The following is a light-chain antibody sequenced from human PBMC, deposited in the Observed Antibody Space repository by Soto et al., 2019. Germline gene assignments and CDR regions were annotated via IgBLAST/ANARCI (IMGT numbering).Light chain of an antibody. CDR2: EGT. V-gene: IGLV2-23*01. CDR1: SSDVGTYNL. CDR3: CSYATSSAFSV. Sequence: QSVLTQPASVSGSPGQSITISCTGASSDVGTYNLVSWYQHHPGKAPKLMIYEGTKRPSGVSNRFSGSTSGNTASLTISGLQAEDEADYFCCSYATSSAFSVFGTGTKVTVL. J-gene: IGLJ1*01.